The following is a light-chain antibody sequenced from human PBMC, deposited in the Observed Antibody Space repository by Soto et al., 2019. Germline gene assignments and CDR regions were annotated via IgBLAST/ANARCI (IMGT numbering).Light chain of an antibody. Sequence: QSALTQPPSASGSPGQSVTIPCTGTNSDVGAYNYVSWYQQYPGKVPKLIIYEVNKRPSGVPDRISGSKSGNTASLTVSGLQAEDEDDYYCSSFAGAPVIFGGGTKLTVL. CDR1: NSDVGAYNY. J-gene: IGLJ2*01. V-gene: IGLV2-8*01. CDR2: EVN. CDR3: SSFAGAPVI.